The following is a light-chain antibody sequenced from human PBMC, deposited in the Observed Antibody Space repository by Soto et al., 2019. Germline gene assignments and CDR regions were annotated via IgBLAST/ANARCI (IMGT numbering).Light chain of an antibody. Sequence: EIVLTQSPGTLSLSPGERATLSCRASQSVSSSYLAWYQQKPGQAPRLRIYGASSRATGIPDRFSGSGSGTDFTLTISRLEPEDFAVYYCQQGSTFGQGTKLEIK. CDR2: GAS. J-gene: IGKJ2*01. CDR1: QSVSSSY. V-gene: IGKV3-20*01. CDR3: QQGST.